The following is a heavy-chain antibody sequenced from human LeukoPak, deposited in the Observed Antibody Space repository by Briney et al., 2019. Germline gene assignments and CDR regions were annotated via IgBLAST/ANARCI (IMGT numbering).Heavy chain of an antibody. V-gene: IGHV3-30*18. CDR2: ISYDGSNK. CDR1: GFTFSSYG. D-gene: IGHD6-19*01. J-gene: IGHJ2*01. Sequence: GGSVRLSCAASGFTFSSYGMHWVRQAPGKGLEWGAVISYDGSNKYYADSVKGRFTISRDNSKNTLYLQMNSLRAEDTAVYYCAKTRGAGTTRDIHWYFDLWGRGTLVTVSS. CDR3: AKTRGAGTTRDIHWYFDL.